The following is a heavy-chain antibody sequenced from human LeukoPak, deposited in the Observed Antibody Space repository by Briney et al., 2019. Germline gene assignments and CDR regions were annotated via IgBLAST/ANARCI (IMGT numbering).Heavy chain of an antibody. CDR3: AKDVDGDYGYGMDV. J-gene: IGHJ6*02. CDR2: IRYDGSKK. V-gene: IGHV3-30*02. D-gene: IGHD4-17*01. Sequence: PGGSLRLSCAASGFTFSSYGMHWVRQAPGKGLEWVAFIRYDGSKKYYADSVKGRFTISRDNSKNTLYLQMNSLRAEDTAVYYCAKDVDGDYGYGMDVWGQGTTVTVSS. CDR1: GFTFSSYG.